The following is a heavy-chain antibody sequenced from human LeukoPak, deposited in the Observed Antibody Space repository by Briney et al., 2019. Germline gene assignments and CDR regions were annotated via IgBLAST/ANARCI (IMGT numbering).Heavy chain of an antibody. CDR1: GGSISTSNYY. Sequence: SETLSLTCTVSGGSISTSNYYWGWIRQPPGKGLEWIGNIFYSGSTYYSPSLKSRVTISLDTSRNQFSLKLNSVTAADTAVYYCAKSNGYDLVDIWGQGTMVTVSS. D-gene: IGHD3/OR15-3a*01. CDR2: IFYSGST. CDR3: AKSNGYDLVDI. J-gene: IGHJ3*02. V-gene: IGHV4-39*07.